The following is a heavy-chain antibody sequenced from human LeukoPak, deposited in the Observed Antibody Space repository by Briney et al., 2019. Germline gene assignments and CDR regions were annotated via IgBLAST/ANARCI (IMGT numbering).Heavy chain of an antibody. J-gene: IGHJ4*02. CDR2: IYTSGST. CDR3: ARLSSSWFGVDY. V-gene: IGHV4-4*09. D-gene: IGHD6-13*01. CDR1: GGSISSYY. Sequence: TSETLSLTCTVSGGSISSYYWSWIRQPPGKGLEWIVYIYTSGSTNYNPSLKSRVTISVDTSKNQFSLKLSSVTAADTAVYYCARLSSSWFGVDYWGQGTLVTVSS.